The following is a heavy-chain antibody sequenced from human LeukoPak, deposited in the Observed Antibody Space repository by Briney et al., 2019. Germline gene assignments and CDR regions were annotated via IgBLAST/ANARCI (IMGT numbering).Heavy chain of an antibody. V-gene: IGHV3-30-3*01. D-gene: IGHD3-16*01. CDR2: ISYDESNK. CDR3: ARKYWGSAFDI. Sequence: PGGSLRLSCAASGFTFSSYAMHWVRQAPGKGLEWVAVISYDESNKFYADSVKGRFTISRDNSKNTLYLRMNSLRAEDTAVYFCARKYWGSAFDIWGHGTMVTVSS. J-gene: IGHJ3*02. CDR1: GFTFSSYA.